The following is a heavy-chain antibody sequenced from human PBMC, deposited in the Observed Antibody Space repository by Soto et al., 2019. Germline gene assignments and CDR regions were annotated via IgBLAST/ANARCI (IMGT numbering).Heavy chain of an antibody. D-gene: IGHD3-16*02. CDR2: ISAYNGNT. Sequence: QVQLVQSGAEVKKPGASVKVSCKASGYTFTSYGISWVRQAPGQGLEWMGWISAYNGNTNYAQKLQGRVTMTTDTSTSTAYMELRSLRSDDTTVYYCARAPSAYDYVWGSYPHWGQGTLVTVSS. CDR3: ARAPSAYDYVWGSYPH. J-gene: IGHJ4*02. CDR1: GYTFTSYG. V-gene: IGHV1-18*01.